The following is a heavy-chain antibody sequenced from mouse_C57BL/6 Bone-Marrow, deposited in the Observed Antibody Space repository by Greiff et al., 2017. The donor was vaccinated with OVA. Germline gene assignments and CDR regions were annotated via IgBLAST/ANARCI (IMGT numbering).Heavy chain of an antibody. V-gene: IGHV7-1*01. J-gene: IGHJ3*01. Sequence: EVMLVESGGGLVQSGRSLRLSCATSGFTFSDFYMEWVRQAPGKGLEWIAASRNKANDYTTEYSASVKGRFIVSRDTSQSILYLQMNALRAEDTAIYYCARNYGSSFFAYWGQGTLVTVSA. CDR2: SRNKANDYTT. CDR1: GFTFSDFY. D-gene: IGHD1-1*01. CDR3: ARNYGSSFFAY.